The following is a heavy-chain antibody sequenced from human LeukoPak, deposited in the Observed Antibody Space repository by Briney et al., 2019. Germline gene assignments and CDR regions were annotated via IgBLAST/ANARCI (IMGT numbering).Heavy chain of an antibody. CDR3: ARRSYSSGWDYYYYAMDV. V-gene: IGHV4-39*01. J-gene: IGHJ6*02. CDR1: GGSIGSSSYY. Sequence: PSETLSLTCTVSGGSIGSSSYYWGWHRQPPGKGLEWVGSIYYSGTTYYNPSLKSRVTISVDTSKNQFALKLSSVTAADTAVYYCARRSYSSGWDYYYYAMDVWGQGTTVTVSS. D-gene: IGHD6-19*01. CDR2: IYYSGTT.